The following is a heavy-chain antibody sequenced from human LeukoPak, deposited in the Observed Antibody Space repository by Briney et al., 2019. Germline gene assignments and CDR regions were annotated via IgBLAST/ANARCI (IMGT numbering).Heavy chain of an antibody. D-gene: IGHD1-26*01. CDR2: IKQDGSEK. CDR1: GFTFSRYW. J-gene: IGHJ4*02. Sequence: GGSLRLSCAASGFTFSRYWMSWVRQAPGKGLEWVANIKQDGSEKYYVDSVKGRFTISRDNAKNSLYLQMNSLRAEDTAVYYCAREGEWELLLDYWGQGTLVTVSS. V-gene: IGHV3-7*01. CDR3: AREGEWELLLDY.